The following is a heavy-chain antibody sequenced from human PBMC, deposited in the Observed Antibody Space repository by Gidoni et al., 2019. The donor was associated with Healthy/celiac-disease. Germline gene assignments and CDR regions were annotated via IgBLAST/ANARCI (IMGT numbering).Heavy chain of an antibody. CDR3: AMAVTGEGPYYFDY. CDR2: IYYSGST. CDR1: GGSISSGGYY. D-gene: IGHD7-27*01. J-gene: IGHJ4*02. V-gene: IGHV4-31*03. Sequence: QVQLQESGPGLVKHSQTLSLTGTVSGGSISSGGYYWNWLRQHPGKGLEWIGYIYYSGSTSYNPSLKSRFPISVDTSKNQFSLKLSSFTAADTAVYYCAMAVTGEGPYYFDYWGQGTLVTVSS.